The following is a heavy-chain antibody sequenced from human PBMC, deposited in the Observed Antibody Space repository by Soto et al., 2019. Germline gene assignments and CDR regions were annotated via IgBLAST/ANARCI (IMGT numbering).Heavy chain of an antibody. D-gene: IGHD3-22*01. CDR3: ARDPDSSGYYYFDY. Sequence: EVQLVESGGGLVQPGGSLRLSCAASGFTFSSYALHWVRQAPGKGLEYVSAMSSYGGSTYYANSVKGRFTISRDNSKNTLYIQMGSLRAEDMAVYYCARDPDSSGYYYFDYWGQGTLVTVSS. CDR2: MSSYGGST. J-gene: IGHJ4*02. V-gene: IGHV3-64*01. CDR1: GFTFSSYA.